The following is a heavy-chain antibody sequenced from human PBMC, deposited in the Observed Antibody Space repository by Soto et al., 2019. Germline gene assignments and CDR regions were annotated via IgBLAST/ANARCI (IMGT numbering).Heavy chain of an antibody. CDR1: GYSFTSYW. Sequence: LGESLKISCKGSGYSFTSYWVNWVRQMPGKGLEWMGIIYPGDSDTRYSPSFQGQVTISADKSIDTAYLQWRSLKASDTAVYYCARNHGSPVCYFGLDVWGQGTTVTVPS. CDR2: IYPGDSDT. D-gene: IGHD6-13*01. CDR3: ARNHGSPVCYFGLDV. V-gene: IGHV5-51*01. J-gene: IGHJ6*02.